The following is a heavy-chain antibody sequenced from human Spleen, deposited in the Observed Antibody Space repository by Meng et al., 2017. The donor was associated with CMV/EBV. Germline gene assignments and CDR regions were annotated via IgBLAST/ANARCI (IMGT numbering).Heavy chain of an antibody. CDR3: ARGSMVRGLMPHFYGMHV. D-gene: IGHD3-10*01. V-gene: IGHV4-61*01. J-gene: IGHJ6*02. Sequence: GSLRLSCTVSGGAVSSGISYWNWIRQPPGKGLECIGYIYYNGDNSYNPSLKSRITISLEESMNQFSLKLNSVTPADTAVYYYARGSMVRGLMPHFYGMHVWGQGTTVTVSS. CDR1: GGAVSSGISY. CDR2: IYYNGDN.